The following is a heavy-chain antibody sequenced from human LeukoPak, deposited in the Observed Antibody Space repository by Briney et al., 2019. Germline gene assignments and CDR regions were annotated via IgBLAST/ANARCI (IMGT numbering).Heavy chain of an antibody. CDR3: ARDRYSSSWTFQH. Sequence: GGSLRLSCAASGSTFSSYSMNWVRQAPGKGLEWVSSISSSSSYIYYADSVKGRFTISRDNAKNSLYLQMNSLRAEDTAVYYCARDRYSSSWTFQHWGQGTLVTVSS. V-gene: IGHV3-21*01. D-gene: IGHD6-13*01. CDR2: ISSSSSYI. CDR1: GSTFSSYS. J-gene: IGHJ1*01.